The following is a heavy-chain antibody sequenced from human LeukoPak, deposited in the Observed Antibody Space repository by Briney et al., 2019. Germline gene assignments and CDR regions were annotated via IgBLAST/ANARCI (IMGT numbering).Heavy chain of an antibody. V-gene: IGHV4-38-2*02. J-gene: IGHJ4*02. D-gene: IGHD2-21*01. Sequence: SETLSLTCSASYSMSSSFSWGWIRQSPGKGLEWIGSIYDGGNTYYNPSLKSRVTMSVDTSKNQFSLKLNSVTAADTAVYYCARDRDLRWFYYWGQGTLVTVSS. CDR3: ARDRDLRWFYY. CDR2: IYDGGNT. CDR1: YSMSSSFS.